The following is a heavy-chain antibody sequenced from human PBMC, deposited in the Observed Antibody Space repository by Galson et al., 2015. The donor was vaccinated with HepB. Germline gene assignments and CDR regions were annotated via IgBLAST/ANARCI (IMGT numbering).Heavy chain of an antibody. V-gene: IGHV3-23*01. D-gene: IGHD6-13*01. CDR1: RFTFSNHV. CDR2: ISGSGGGT. Sequence: SLRLSCAASRFTFSNHVMNWVRQAPGKGLEWVSSISGSGGGTYYAGSVKGRFTISRDNSKNTLYLQMNSLRAEDTAVYYCAKNSGSSWFVPYHFDSWGQGTLVPVSS. CDR3: AKNSGSSWFVPYHFDS. J-gene: IGHJ4*02.